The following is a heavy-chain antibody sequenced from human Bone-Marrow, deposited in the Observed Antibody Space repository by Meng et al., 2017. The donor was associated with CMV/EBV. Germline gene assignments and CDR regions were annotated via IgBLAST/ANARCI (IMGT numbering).Heavy chain of an antibody. CDR1: GFTFSNYG. CDR3: AKGTPIVVVPATVGGCDY. J-gene: IGHJ4*02. CDR2: ISSNGLNT. Sequence: GGSLRLSCAASGFTFSNYGLSWVRQAPGKGLEWVSSISSNGLNTHYADSVKGRFTISRDNSKNTLYLQMNSLRAEDTAVYYCAKGTPIVVVPATVGGCDYWGQGKLVNVPS. D-gene: IGHD2-2*01. V-gene: IGHV3-23*01.